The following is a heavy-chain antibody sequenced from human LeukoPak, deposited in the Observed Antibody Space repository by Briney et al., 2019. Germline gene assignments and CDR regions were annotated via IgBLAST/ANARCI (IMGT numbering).Heavy chain of an antibody. CDR1: GFTFSSYG. V-gene: IGHV3-30*02. CDR2: IRYDGSNK. CDR3: AKDGGSGTANIDY. Sequence: GGSLRLSCAASGFTFSSYGMHWVRQAPGKGLEWVAFIRYDGSNKHYADSVKGRFTISRDNSKNTLYLQMNSLRAEDTAVYYCAKDGGSGTANIDYWGQGTLVTVSS. J-gene: IGHJ4*02. D-gene: IGHD5-18*01.